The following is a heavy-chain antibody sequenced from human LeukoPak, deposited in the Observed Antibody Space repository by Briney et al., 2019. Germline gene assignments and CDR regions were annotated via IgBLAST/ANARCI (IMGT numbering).Heavy chain of an antibody. J-gene: IGHJ4*02. Sequence: GGSLRLSCAASGFTFSSYAMSWVRQAPGKGLEWVSAIGGSGGSTYYADSVKGRFTTSRDNSKNTLYLQMNSLRAEDTAVYYCAKVSHYGDYEDYWGQGTLVTVSS. CDR1: GFTFSSYA. D-gene: IGHD4-17*01. V-gene: IGHV3-23*01. CDR3: AKVSHYGDYEDY. CDR2: IGGSGGST.